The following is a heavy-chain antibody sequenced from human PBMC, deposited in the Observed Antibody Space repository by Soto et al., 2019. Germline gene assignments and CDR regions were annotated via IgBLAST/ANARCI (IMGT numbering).Heavy chain of an antibody. D-gene: IGHD2-2*02. CDR3: ARGASCTSINCYIDYYYYMDV. CDR1: GFTFSNSW. Sequence: GGSLRLSCAASGFTFSNSWMHWVRQAPGKGLVWVSHINSDGSSRVYADSVKGRFIISRDNAKNTLYLQINSLGAEDTPVYYCARGASCTSINCYIDYYYYMDVWGKGTTVTVSS. CDR2: INSDGSSR. J-gene: IGHJ6*03. V-gene: IGHV3-74*01.